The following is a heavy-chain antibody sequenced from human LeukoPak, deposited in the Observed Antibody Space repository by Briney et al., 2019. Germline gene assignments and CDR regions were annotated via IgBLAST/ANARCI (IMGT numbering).Heavy chain of an antibody. CDR3: TRHQYSTSPLH. V-gene: IGHV4-39*01. D-gene: IGHD6-6*01. CDR2: IYYTGST. Sequence: PSETLSLTCTVSGGSISSYYWGWVRQPPGKGLEYIGAIYYTGSTYYNPSLKSRVTISVDTSKHQFSLKLSSVTAADTAVYYCTRHQYSTSPLHWGQGTLVTVSS. J-gene: IGHJ4*02. CDR1: GGSISSYY.